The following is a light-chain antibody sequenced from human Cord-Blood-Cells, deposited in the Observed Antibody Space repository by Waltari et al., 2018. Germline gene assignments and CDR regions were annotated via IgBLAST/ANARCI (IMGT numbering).Light chain of an antibody. CDR3: YSTDSSGNHVV. CDR2: EDS. J-gene: IGLJ2*01. V-gene: IGLV3-10*01. Sequence: SYERTQPPWVSVFPGQTARITCSGCALPKQYAYWYQQKSGQAPVLVIYEDSKRPSGIPERFSGSSSGTMATLTISGAQVEDEADYYCYSTDSSGNHVVFGGGTKLTVL. CDR1: ALPKQY.